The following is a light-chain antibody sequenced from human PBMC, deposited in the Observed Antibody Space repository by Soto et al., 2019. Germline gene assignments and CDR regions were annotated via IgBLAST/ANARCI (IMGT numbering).Light chain of an antibody. J-gene: IGKJ1*01. V-gene: IGKV3-20*01. CDR2: RGS. Sequence: VLTQSPGTLSLSPGERTTLSCRASQNIRGNELAWYQQEPGQPPRLLIYRGSSRAPGIPDRFSGRGSGTEFTLTISSLEPEDFAVYYCQDYGTSAPWTFGQGTRVEIK. CDR3: QDYGTSAPWT. CDR1: QNIRGNE.